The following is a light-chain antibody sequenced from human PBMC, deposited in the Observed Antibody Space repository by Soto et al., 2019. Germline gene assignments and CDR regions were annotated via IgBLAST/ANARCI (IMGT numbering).Light chain of an antibody. Sequence: QSVLTPPPSVSGAPGQRVTISCTGSSSNIGAGHDVHWYQHLPGTAPKLLIYGNGNRPSGIPDRFSGSKAGTSASLAITGLQAEDEADYYCQSYDTSLSGSEVFGTGTKVTVL. CDR2: GNG. J-gene: IGLJ1*01. CDR1: SSNIGAGHD. CDR3: QSYDTSLSGSEV. V-gene: IGLV1-40*01.